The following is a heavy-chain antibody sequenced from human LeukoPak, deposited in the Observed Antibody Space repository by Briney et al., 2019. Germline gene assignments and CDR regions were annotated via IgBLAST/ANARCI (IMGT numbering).Heavy chain of an antibody. Sequence: GGSLRLSCAASGFTVSSNYMSWVRQAPGKGLEWVSVIYSSGSTYYADSVKGRFTISRDDSKNTLYLQMNSLRAEDTAVYYCAREGGYYDILTGYHYGMDVWGQGTTVTVSS. CDR1: GFTVSSNY. J-gene: IGHJ6*02. V-gene: IGHV3-53*01. CDR3: AREGGYYDILTGYHYGMDV. D-gene: IGHD3-9*01. CDR2: IYSSGST.